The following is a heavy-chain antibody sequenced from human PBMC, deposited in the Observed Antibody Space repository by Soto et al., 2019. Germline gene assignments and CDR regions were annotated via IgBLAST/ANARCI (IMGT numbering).Heavy chain of an antibody. D-gene: IGHD2-8*01. CDR1: GGSFSGYY. J-gene: IGHJ5*02. CDR3: ARGRSVVLMVYARGPWLP. Sequence: SETLSLTCAVYGGSFSGYYWSWIHQPPGKGLEWIGEINHSGSTNYNPSLKSRVTISVDTSKNRFSLKLSSVTAADTAVYYCARGRSVVLMVYARGPWLPWGQGTLVTVSS. V-gene: IGHV4-34*01. CDR2: INHSGST.